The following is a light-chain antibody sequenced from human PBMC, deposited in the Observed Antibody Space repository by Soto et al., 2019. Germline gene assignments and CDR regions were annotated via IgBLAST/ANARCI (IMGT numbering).Light chain of an antibody. J-gene: IGKJ2*01. CDR1: QSVSSSY. Sequence: EIVLTQSPGTLSLSPGERATLSCRASQSVSSSYLAWYQQKPGQAPRLLIYGASRRATGIPDRFSGSGCRTAFTLTISRLEPEDFTVYYCQQYGRSLYTFGQGTKLEIK. V-gene: IGKV3-20*01. CDR2: GAS. CDR3: QQYGRSLYT.